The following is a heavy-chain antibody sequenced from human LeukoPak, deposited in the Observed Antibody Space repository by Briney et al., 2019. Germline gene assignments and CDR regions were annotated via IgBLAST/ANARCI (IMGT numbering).Heavy chain of an antibody. CDR1: GFSLSTSGVG. D-gene: IGHD3-22*01. J-gene: IGHJ4*02. CDR2: IYWDDDK. CDR3: AHAGTCDYDGSGYFCLDY. V-gene: IGHV2-5*02. Sequence: SGPTLVNPTQTLMLTCTFSGFSLSTSGVGVGWIRQSPGKGLESLALIYWDDDKRYSPSLKSRLTITKDTSKNQVVLTMTNMDPVDTATYYCAHAGTCDYDGSGYFCLDYWGQGTLVTVSS.